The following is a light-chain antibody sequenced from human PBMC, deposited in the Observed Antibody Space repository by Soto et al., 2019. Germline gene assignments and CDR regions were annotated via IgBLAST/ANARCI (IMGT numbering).Light chain of an antibody. CDR2: AVS. J-gene: IGLJ3*02. V-gene: IGLV2-23*02. CDR1: SSDIGSYNL. CDR3: CSYAGSSTLL. Sequence: QSALTQPASVSGSPGQSITVSCTGTSSDIGSYNLVSWYQHHPGKAPKLMIYAVSKRPSGVSSRFSGSKSGNTASLTISGLQAEDDADYFCCSYAGSSTLLFGGGTKVTVL.